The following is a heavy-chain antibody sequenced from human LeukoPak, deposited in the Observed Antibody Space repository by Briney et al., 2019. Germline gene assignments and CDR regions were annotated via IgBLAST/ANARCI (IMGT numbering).Heavy chain of an antibody. CDR1: GFTFSSYE. J-gene: IGHJ4*02. CDR2: ISSSGSTI. D-gene: IGHD4-17*01. V-gene: IGHV3-48*03. Sequence: QPGGSLRLXCAASGFTFSSYEMNWVRRAPGKGLESVSYISSSGSTIYYADSVKGRFTISRDNAKNSLYLQMNSLRAEDTAVYYCARDDGDYSSDYWGQGTLVTVSS. CDR3: ARDDGDYSSDY.